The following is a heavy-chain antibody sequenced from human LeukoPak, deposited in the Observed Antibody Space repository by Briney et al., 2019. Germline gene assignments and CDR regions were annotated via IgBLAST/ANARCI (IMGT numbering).Heavy chain of an antibody. CDR1: GFTFSSYG. CDR3: AKQYYYDSSGYFDY. V-gene: IGHV3-33*06. J-gene: IGHJ4*02. CDR2: IWYDGSNK. Sequence: GGSLRLSCAASGFTFSSYGMHWVRQAPGKWLEWVAVIWYDGSNKYYADSVKGRFTISRDNSKNTLYLQMNSLRAEDTAVYYCAKQYYYDSSGYFDYWGQGTLATVSS. D-gene: IGHD3-22*01.